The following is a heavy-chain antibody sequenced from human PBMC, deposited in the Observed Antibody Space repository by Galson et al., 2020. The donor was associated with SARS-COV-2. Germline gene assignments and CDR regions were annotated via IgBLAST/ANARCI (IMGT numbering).Heavy chain of an antibody. CDR1: GGSIRSYF. CDR2: IFSTGIA. CDR3: ARVGSKRNNWFDS. Sequence: SETLSLTCSVSGGSIRSYFWSWIRQPPGKGLEWIGYIFSTGIATYNPSLRSRVTMSVDSSKSQLSLKVRSMTAADTAVYYCARVGSKRNNWFDSWGQGTLVNVSS. J-gene: IGHJ5*01. V-gene: IGHV4-59*01.